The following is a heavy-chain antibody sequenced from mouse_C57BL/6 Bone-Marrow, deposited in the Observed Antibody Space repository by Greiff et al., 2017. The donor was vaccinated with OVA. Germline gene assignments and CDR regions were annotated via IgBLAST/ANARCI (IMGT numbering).Heavy chain of an antibody. CDR2: ISDGGSYT. V-gene: IGHV5-4*01. CDR1: GFTFSSYA. D-gene: IGHD2-1*01. CDR3: ARDNYGKGNY. Sequence: EVKLVESGGGLVKPGGSLKLSCAASGFTFSSYAMSWVRQTPEKRLEWVATISDGGSYTYYPDNVKGRFTISRDNAKNNLYLQMSHLKSEDTAMYYCARDNYGKGNYWGQGTTLTVSS. J-gene: IGHJ2*01.